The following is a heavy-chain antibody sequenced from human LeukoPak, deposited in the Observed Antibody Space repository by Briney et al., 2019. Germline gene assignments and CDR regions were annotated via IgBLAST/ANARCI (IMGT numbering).Heavy chain of an antibody. Sequence: KPGESLKISCKGSGYSFTSYWIGWVRQMPGKGLEWMGIIYPGDSDTSYSSSLQGQVTISADKSISTAYLQWSSLKASDTAMYYCARFLIGVAGTVKYFDLWGRGTLVTVSS. J-gene: IGHJ2*01. CDR2: IYPGDSDT. V-gene: IGHV5-51*03. CDR3: ARFLIGVAGTVKYFDL. CDR1: GYSFTSYW. D-gene: IGHD6-19*01.